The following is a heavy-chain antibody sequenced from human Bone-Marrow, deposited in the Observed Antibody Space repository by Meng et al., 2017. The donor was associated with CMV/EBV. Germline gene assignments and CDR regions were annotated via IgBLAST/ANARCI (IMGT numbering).Heavy chain of an antibody. D-gene: IGHD3-3*01. CDR1: GYTFTSYE. V-gene: IGHV1-8*01. CDR3: ARGRIFGSY. CDR2: INPNSGDT. Sequence: ASVKVSCKTSGYTFTSYEIIWVRQATGQGLEWMGRINPNSGDTGYAQKFQGRVTLTRKTSINTAYMELNNLRSEDTAVYYCARGRIFGSYWGQGTLVTVPS. J-gene: IGHJ4*02.